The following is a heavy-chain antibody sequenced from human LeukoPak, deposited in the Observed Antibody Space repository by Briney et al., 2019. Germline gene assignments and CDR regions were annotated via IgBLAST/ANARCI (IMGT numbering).Heavy chain of an antibody. CDR1: GFTFSSYS. Sequence: GGSLRLSCAASGFTFSSYSMNWVRQAPGKGLGWVSSISSSSSYIYYADSVKGRFTISRDNAKNSLYLQMNSLRAEDTAVYYCARDRGSDYYDSSGYYYYWGQGTLVTVSS. CDR3: ARDRGSDYYDSSGYYYY. CDR2: ISSSSSYI. D-gene: IGHD3-22*01. V-gene: IGHV3-21*01. J-gene: IGHJ4*02.